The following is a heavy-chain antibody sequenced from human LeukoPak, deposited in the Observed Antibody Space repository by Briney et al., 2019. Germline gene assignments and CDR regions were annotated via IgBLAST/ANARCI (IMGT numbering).Heavy chain of an antibody. CDR3: CRVGANYYYYYMDV. CDR1: GFTFGDYD. CDR2: IRSRAYGRTT. D-gene: IGHD1-26*01. V-gene: IGHV3-49*03. J-gene: IGHJ6*03. Sequence: GGSLRLSCTASGFTFGDYDMSWFRQAPGKGLEWVGFIRSRAYGRTTEYAASVKGRFTISRNDYKSIAYLQMNSMKTEDTAVYYCCRVGANYYYYYMDVWGKGTTVTVSS.